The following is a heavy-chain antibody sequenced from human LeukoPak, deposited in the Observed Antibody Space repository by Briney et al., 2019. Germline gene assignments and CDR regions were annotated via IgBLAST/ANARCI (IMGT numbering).Heavy chain of an antibody. J-gene: IGHJ4*02. CDR3: ARVYDSDPYYYGRFDY. Sequence: ASVKVSCKASRYTFSDYYIHWVRQAPGQGLEWMGWINPNSGGTHYAQTFQGRVTVTRDTSISTAYMELRSLRSDDTAVYFCARVYDSDPYYYGRFDYWGQGTLVTVSS. CDR2: INPNSGGT. CDR1: RYTFSDYY. D-gene: IGHD3-22*01. V-gene: IGHV1-2*02.